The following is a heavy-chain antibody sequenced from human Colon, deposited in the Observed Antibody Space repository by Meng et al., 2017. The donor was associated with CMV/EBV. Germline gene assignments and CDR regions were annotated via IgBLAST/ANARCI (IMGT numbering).Heavy chain of an antibody. CDR3: ARVLPTYYYDSSAYPLDY. CDR1: GFTFNNYW. J-gene: IGHJ4*02. D-gene: IGHD3-22*01. CDR2: INSDGTTT. Sequence: GESLKISCAASGFTFNNYWMHWVRQAPGKGLEWVSRINSDGTTTTYAESVKGRFTISRDNAKNTMYLQMNGLRAEDTAVYYCARVLPTYYYDSSAYPLDYWGQGTLVTVSS. V-gene: IGHV3-74*01.